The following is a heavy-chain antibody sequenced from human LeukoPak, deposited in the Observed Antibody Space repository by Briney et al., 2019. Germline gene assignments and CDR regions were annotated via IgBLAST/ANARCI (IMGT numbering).Heavy chain of an antibody. J-gene: IGHJ5*02. Sequence: PGRSLRLSCAASGFTFSSYAMHWVRQAPGKGLEWVAVISYDGSNKYYADSVKGRFTISRDNSKNTLYLQMNSLRAEDTAVYYCARDLKLGSGSYTVPPYNWFDPWGQGTLVTVSS. CDR2: ISYDGSNK. CDR1: GFTFSSYA. V-gene: IGHV3-30-3*01. D-gene: IGHD3-10*01. CDR3: ARDLKLGSGSYTVPPYNWFDP.